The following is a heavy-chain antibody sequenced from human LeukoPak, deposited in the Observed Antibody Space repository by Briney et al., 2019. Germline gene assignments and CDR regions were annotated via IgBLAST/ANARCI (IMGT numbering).Heavy chain of an antibody. CDR2: IWYDGTPK. D-gene: IGHD2-15*01. Sequence: GRSLGLSCAASGFTFSSYAMLWVRQAPGKGLAWVAVIWYDGTPKYYADSVKGRFTISRDNSKNTLYLQMSSLRVEDTAEYYCARLSRDMSSSFDYWGQGTLVTVSS. V-gene: IGHV3-33*01. CDR1: GFTFSSYA. J-gene: IGHJ4*02. CDR3: ARLSRDMSSSFDY.